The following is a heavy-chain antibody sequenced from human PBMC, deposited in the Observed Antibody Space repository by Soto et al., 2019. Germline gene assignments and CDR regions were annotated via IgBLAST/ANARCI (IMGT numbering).Heavy chain of an antibody. D-gene: IGHD1-1*01. J-gene: IGHJ4*02. CDR1: GASISGSDW. CDR3: ARDFKAPNDAWAFDY. V-gene: IGHV4-4*02. Sequence: QVQLEESGPGLVMPSGTLSLTCAVSGASISGSDWWNWVRQPPGKGLEWIGEISHSGTTIYNPSLKSPVTLAVDESKNHFSLKLTSVTAADTAVYFCARDFKAPNDAWAFDYLGQGALVTVSS. CDR2: ISHSGTT.